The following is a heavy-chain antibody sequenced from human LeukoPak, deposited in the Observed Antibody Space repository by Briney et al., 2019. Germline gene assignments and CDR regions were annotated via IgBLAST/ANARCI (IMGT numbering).Heavy chain of an antibody. J-gene: IGHJ4*02. D-gene: IGHD3-22*01. V-gene: IGHV3-53*01. CDR3: AREVVASGIFYFDY. CDR1: GFTVSSNY. Sequence: GGSLRLSCAASGFTVSSNYMGWVRQAPGKGLEWVSVIYSSGNTYYADSVKGRFTISRDNSKNTVHLQMNSLRAEDTAVYYCAREVVASGIFYFDYWGQGTLVTVSS. CDR2: IYSSGNT.